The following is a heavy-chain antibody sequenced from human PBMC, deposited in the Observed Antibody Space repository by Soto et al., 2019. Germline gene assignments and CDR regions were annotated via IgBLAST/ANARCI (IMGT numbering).Heavy chain of an antibody. CDR1: GFTFSSYS. V-gene: IGHV3-21*01. CDR3: ARAAVAPSYYFDY. Sequence: EVQLVESGGGLVKPGGSLRLLCAASGFTFSSYSMNWVRQAPGKGLEWVSSISSSSSYIYYADSVKGRFTISRDNAKNSLYLQMNSLRAEDTAVYYCARAAVAPSYYFDYWGQGTLVTVSS. CDR2: ISSSSSYI. J-gene: IGHJ4*02. D-gene: IGHD6-13*01.